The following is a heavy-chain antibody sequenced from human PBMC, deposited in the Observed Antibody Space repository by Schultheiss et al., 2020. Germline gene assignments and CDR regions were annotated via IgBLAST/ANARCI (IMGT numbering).Heavy chain of an antibody. V-gene: IGHV3-15*01. CDR2: IKSKTDGGTT. D-gene: IGHD3-3*01. CDR3: AGQYYDFWSGHQSYYYMDV. J-gene: IGHJ6*03. Sequence: GGSLRLSCAASGFTFSSYWMSWVRQAPGKGLEWVGRIKSKTDGGTTDYAAPVKGRFTISRDDSKSIAYLQMNSLKTEDTAVYYCAGQYYDFWSGHQSYYYMDVWGKGTTVTVSS. CDR1: GFTFSSYW.